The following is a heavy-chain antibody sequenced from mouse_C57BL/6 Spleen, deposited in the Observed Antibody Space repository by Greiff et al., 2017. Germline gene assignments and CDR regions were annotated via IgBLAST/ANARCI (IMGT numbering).Heavy chain of an antibody. CDR3: ARGTYDYDVAWFAY. CDR1: GYTFTGYW. D-gene: IGHD2-4*01. V-gene: IGHV1-9*01. CDR2: ILPGSGST. J-gene: IGHJ3*01. Sequence: QVQLKESGAELMKPGASVKLSCKATGYTFTGYWIEWVKQRPGHGLEWIGEILPGSGSTNYNEKFKGKATFTADTSSNTAYMQLSSLTTEDSAIYYCARGTYDYDVAWFAYWGQGTLVTVSA.